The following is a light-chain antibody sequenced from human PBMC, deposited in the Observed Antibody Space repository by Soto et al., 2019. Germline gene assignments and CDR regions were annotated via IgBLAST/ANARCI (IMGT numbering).Light chain of an antibody. J-gene: IGKJ1*01. Sequence: EIVLTQSPATLSSFPGDRVTLSCRASQYINTRLAWYQHRPGQAPRLLIYGASRRATGVPDRFSGSGSGTEFTLTISSLQSEDFAVYYCQQRSLWPRTFGQGTKVDIK. CDR1: QYINTR. V-gene: IGKV3-11*01. CDR2: GAS. CDR3: QQRSLWPRT.